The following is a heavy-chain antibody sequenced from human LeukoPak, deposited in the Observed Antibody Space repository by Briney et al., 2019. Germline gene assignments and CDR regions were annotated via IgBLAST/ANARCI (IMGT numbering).Heavy chain of an antibody. D-gene: IGHD6-13*01. CDR2: IYYSGST. Sequence: SQTLSLTCTVSGGSISSGSYYWGWIRQPPGKGLEWIGSIYYSGSTYYNPSLKSRVTISVDTSKNQFSLKLSSVTAADTAVYHCARDSIAAPTIDPWGQGTLVTVSS. V-gene: IGHV4-39*07. CDR3: ARDSIAAPTIDP. J-gene: IGHJ5*02. CDR1: GGSISSGSYY.